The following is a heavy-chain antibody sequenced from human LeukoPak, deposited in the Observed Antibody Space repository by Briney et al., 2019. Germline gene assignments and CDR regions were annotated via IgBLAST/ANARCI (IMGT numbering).Heavy chain of an antibody. J-gene: IGHJ4*02. CDR3: ARLGTSATYFEF. Sequence: HGESLKISCKGSGYSFIRNWIGWVRQMPGKGLEWMAIIYPGDSDTRYSPSFQGQVTISADKSISTAYLQWSSLTASDTAMYYCARLGTSATYFEFWGQGTLATVSS. CDR1: GYSFIRNW. CDR2: IYPGDSDT. V-gene: IGHV5-51*01. D-gene: IGHD2-15*01.